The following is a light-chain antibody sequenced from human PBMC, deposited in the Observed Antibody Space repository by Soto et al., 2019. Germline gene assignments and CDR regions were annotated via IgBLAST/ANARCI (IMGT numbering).Light chain of an antibody. CDR2: GGS. Sequence: EVVLTQSPGALSLSPGEGVTLSCRASQNIRGNDLAWYRQKRGQAPRLLIYGGSRRADGIPDRFSGRGTGTNFTRTISRLEPEESAVYYCHDYGTSPPWLFGQGTKLEIK. V-gene: IGKV3-20*01. J-gene: IGKJ1*01. CDR1: QNIRGND. CDR3: HDYGTSPPWL.